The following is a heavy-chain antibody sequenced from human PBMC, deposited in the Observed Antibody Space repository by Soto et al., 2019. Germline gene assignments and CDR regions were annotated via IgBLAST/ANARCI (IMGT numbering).Heavy chain of an antibody. Sequence: PSETLSLTCTVSGAPISAFYWSWIRQSPGKRLEWIGHIYYTGSTNYNPSLNSRVTISLDTSKNQFSLRLNSVTAADTAVYYCARRRDGYTGVWFDPWGQGTLVTVSS. CDR3: ARRRDGYTGVWFDP. V-gene: IGHV4-59*01. J-gene: IGHJ5*02. CDR2: IYYTGST. CDR1: GAPISAFY. D-gene: IGHD5-12*01.